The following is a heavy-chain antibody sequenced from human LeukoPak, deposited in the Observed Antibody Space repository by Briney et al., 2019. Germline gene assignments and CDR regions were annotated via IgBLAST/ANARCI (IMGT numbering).Heavy chain of an antibody. D-gene: IGHD6-19*01. CDR2: MSYDGSNK. CDR1: GFTFSSYA. V-gene: IGHV3-30*04. J-gene: IGHJ4*02. Sequence: GGSLRLSCAASGFTFSSYAMHWVRQAPGNGLEWVAVMSYDGSNKYYADSVKGRFTISRDNSQNTLYLQMNSLRAEDTAVYHCAREGTYSSGWCLPFDYWGQGTLVTVSS. CDR3: AREGTYSSGWCLPFDY.